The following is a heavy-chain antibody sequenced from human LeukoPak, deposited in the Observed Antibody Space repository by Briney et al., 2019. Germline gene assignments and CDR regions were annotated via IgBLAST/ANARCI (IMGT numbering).Heavy chain of an antibody. CDR3: ARDPPVEVRIVGATRRNRGDRGGDY. V-gene: IGHV1-69*04. J-gene: IGHJ4*02. CDR2: IIPILGIV. D-gene: IGHD1-26*01. Sequence: GASVKVSCKASGGTFSSYTISWVRQAPGQGLEWMGRIIPILGIVNYAQKFQGRVTITADKSTSTAYMELSSLRSEDTAVYYCARDPPVEVRIVGATRRNRGDRGGDYWGQGTLVTVSS. CDR1: GGTFSSYT.